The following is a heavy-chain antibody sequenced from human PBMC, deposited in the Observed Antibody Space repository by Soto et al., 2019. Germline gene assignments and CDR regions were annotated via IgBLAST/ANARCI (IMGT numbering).Heavy chain of an antibody. Sequence: SETLSLTCTVSGVSISNDVYYWTWIRQYPGKGLEWVGYIYYAGSTYYNPSLTSRVMMSLDTSKNQFSLKLTSVTAADTAVYYCARQEYGDYVFLDYWGQGTLVTVSS. D-gene: IGHD4-17*01. CDR1: GVSISNDVYY. CDR2: IYYAGST. V-gene: IGHV4-31*03. J-gene: IGHJ4*02. CDR3: ARQEYGDYVFLDY.